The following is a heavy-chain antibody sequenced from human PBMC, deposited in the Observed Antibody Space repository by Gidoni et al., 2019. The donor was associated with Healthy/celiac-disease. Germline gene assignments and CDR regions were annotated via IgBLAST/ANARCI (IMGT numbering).Heavy chain of an antibody. CDR2: IRSKAYGGTT. V-gene: IGHV3-49*03. CDR1: GFTFGAYA. Sequence: EVQLVESGGGLVQPGRSLRLSCTASGFTFGAYAMSWFRQAPGKGLEWVGFIRSKAYGGTTEYAASVKGRFTISRDDSKSIAYLQMNSLKTEDTAVYYCTRVPGPYSNYALGDYWGQGTLVTVSS. J-gene: IGHJ4*02. D-gene: IGHD4-4*01. CDR3: TRVPGPYSNYALGDY.